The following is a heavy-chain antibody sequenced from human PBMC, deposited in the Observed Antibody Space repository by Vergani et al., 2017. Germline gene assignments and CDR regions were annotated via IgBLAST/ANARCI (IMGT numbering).Heavy chain of an antibody. Sequence: QVQLVESGGGVVQPGRSLRLSCAASGFTFSSYGMHWVRQAPGKGLEWVAVISYDGSNKYYADSVKGRFTISRDNSKNTLYLQMGSLRAEDMAVYYCARDLSSSGWYWGFDYWGQGTLVTVSS. J-gene: IGHJ4*02. CDR3: ARDLSSSGWYWGFDY. D-gene: IGHD6-19*01. CDR2: ISYDGSNK. V-gene: IGHV3-30*03. CDR1: GFTFSSYG.